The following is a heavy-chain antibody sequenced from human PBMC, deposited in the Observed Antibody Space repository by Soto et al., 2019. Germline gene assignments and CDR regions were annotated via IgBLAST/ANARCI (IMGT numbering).Heavy chain of an antibody. D-gene: IGHD6-13*01. J-gene: IGHJ4*02. CDR3: ASTNSSSWPYYFDY. CDR2: INHSVST. CDR1: VGSFSGYY. Sequence: QVQLQQWGAGLLKPSETLSLTCAVYVGSFSGYYWSWIRQPPGKGLEWIGEINHSVSTNYNPSLKSRVTISVDTSKNQFSLKLSSVTAADTAVYYCASTNSSSWPYYFDYWGQGTLVTVSS. V-gene: IGHV4-34*01.